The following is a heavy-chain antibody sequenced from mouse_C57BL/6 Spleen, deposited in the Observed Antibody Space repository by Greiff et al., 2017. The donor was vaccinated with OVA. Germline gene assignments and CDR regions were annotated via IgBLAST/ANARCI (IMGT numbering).Heavy chain of an antibody. Sequence: QVQLKESGPELVKPGASVKISCKASGYAFSSSWMNWVKQRPGTGLEWIGRIYPGDGDTNYNGKFKGKATLTADKSSSTAYMQLSSLTSEDSAVYFCARGVYAMDYWGQGTSVTVSS. CDR1: GYAFSSSW. J-gene: IGHJ4*01. CDR2: IYPGDGDT. V-gene: IGHV1-82*01. CDR3: ARGVYAMDY.